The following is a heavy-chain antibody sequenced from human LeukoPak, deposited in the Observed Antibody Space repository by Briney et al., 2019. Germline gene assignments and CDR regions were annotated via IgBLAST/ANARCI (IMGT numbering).Heavy chain of an antibody. CDR1: GGSISSGGYY. V-gene: IGHV4-31*03. Sequence: SQTLSLTCTVSGGSISSGGYYWSWIHQHPGKGLEWIGYIYYSGSTYYNPSLKSRVTISVDTSKNQFSLKLSSVTAADTAVYYCAAATIFGVVTNFDYWGQGTLVTVSS. D-gene: IGHD3-3*01. CDR2: IYYSGST. J-gene: IGHJ4*02. CDR3: AAATIFGVVTNFDY.